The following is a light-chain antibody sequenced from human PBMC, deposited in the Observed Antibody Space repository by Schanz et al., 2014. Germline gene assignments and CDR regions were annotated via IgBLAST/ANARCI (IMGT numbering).Light chain of an antibody. J-gene: IGLJ3*02. Sequence: SALTQPASVSGSPGESITISCTGTSSDVGGYNSFSWYQPPPGPSPPLMIYDVTTRPSGVPDRFSGSKSGNTASLTISGLQAEDEADYYCCSYAGTYTWVFGGGTKLTVL. CDR3: CSYAGTYTWV. CDR2: DVT. CDR1: SSDVGGYNS. V-gene: IGLV2-11*01.